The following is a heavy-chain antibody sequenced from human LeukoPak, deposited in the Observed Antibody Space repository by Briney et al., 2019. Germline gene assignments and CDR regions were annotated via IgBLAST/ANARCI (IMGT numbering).Heavy chain of an antibody. CDR2: IYSGGST. V-gene: IGHV3-53*01. Sequence: GGSRRLSRAASGFTVSSNYMSWLRQAPGKGLEWVSVIYSGGSTYYADSVKGRFTISRDNSKNTLYLQMNSLRAEDTAVYYCARGRWYGDYWGQGTLVTVSS. CDR3: ARGRWYGDY. D-gene: IGHD6-13*01. J-gene: IGHJ4*02. CDR1: GFTVSSNY.